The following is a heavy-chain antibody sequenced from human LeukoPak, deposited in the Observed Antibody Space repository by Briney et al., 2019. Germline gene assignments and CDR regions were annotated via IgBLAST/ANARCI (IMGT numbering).Heavy chain of an antibody. CDR3: PTVPRLAIFGVVYFDY. CDR1: GYTLTELS. Sequence: ASVKVSCKVSGYTLTELSMHWVRQAPGKGLEWMGVFDPEDGETIYAQKFQGRVTMTEDTSTDTAYMELSSLRSEDTAVYYCPTVPRLAIFGVVYFDYWGPGTLVTVSS. V-gene: IGHV1-24*01. CDR2: FDPEDGET. J-gene: IGHJ4*02. D-gene: IGHD3-3*01.